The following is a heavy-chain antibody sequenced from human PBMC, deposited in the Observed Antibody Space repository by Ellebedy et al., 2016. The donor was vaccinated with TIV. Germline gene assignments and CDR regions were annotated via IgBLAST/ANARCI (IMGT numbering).Heavy chain of an antibody. V-gene: IGHV1-69*13. D-gene: IGHD2-15*01. CDR2: IIPSFGTA. J-gene: IGHJ6*02. CDR1: GGTFSSYA. CDR3: ARGDCSGGSCYPTWYYGMDV. Sequence: AASVKVSCKASGGTFSSYAISWVRQAPGQGLEWMGGIIPSFGTANYAQKFQGRVTITADESTSTAYMELSSLRSEDTAVYYCARGDCSGGSCYPTWYYGMDVWGQGTTVTVSS.